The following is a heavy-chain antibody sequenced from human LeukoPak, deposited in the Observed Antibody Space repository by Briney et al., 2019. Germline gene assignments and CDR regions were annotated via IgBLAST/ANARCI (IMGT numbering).Heavy chain of an antibody. CDR1: GGSISSINYY. J-gene: IGHJ4*02. CDR3: ARNDVQMATIFDS. CDR2: IYYSGNT. D-gene: IGHD5-24*01. Sequence: SETLSLTCTVSGGSISSINYYWAWIRQPPGKGPEWIGSIYYSGNTYYNPSLKSRITISVDTSKNQFSLKLSSVTAADTAVYYCARNDVQMATIFDSWGQGTLVTVSS. V-gene: IGHV4-39*07.